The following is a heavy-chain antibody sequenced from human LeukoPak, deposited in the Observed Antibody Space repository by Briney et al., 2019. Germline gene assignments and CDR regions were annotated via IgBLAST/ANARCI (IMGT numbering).Heavy chain of an antibody. CDR3: ARARSSYGYGDAFDI. V-gene: IGHV3-30*02. Sequence: GGSLRLSCVASGFTFSSNGMHWVRQAPGKGLEWVTFIQYDGSKKYYADSVKGRFTISRDNSKNTLYLQMNSLRAEDTAVYYCARARSSYGYGDAFDIWGQGTMVTVSS. J-gene: IGHJ3*02. CDR1: GFTFSSNG. D-gene: IGHD5-18*01. CDR2: IQYDGSKK.